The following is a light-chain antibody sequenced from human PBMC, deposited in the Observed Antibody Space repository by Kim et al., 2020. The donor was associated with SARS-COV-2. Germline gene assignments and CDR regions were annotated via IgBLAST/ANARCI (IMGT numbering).Light chain of an antibody. V-gene: IGKV1-5*03. CDR1: QSISSW. J-gene: IGKJ1*01. CDR3: QQYMLFSD. Sequence: DIQMTQSPTTLSASVGDRVTITCRASQSISSWLAWYQQKPGKAPKLLMYRASSLESGVPSRFSGSGSGTEFTLTISSLQPDDFATYYCQQYMLFSDFGQGTKVDIK. CDR2: RAS.